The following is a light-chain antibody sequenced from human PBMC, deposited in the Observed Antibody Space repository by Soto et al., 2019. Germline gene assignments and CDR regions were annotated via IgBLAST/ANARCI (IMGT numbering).Light chain of an antibody. CDR1: SGHSSYA. CDR3: QTWGTGIQV. Sequence: QPVLTQSPSASASLGASVNLTCTLSSGHSSYAIAWHQQQPEKGPRYLMKLNSDGSHSKGDGIPDRFSGSSSGAERYLTISSLQSEDEADYYCQTWGTGIQVFGTGTKLTVL. CDR2: LNSDGSH. J-gene: IGLJ1*01. V-gene: IGLV4-69*01.